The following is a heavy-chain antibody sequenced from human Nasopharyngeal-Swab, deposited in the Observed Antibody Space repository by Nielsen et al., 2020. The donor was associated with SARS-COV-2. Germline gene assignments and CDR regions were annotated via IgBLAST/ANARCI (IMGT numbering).Heavy chain of an antibody. D-gene: IGHD3-3*01. J-gene: IGHJ6*02. Sequence: WVRQAPGQGLEWMGRIIPILGIANYAQKFQGRVTITADKSTSTAYMELSSLRSEDTAVYYCARAAILFGMGVWGQGTTVTVSS. CDR3: ARAAILFGMGV. V-gene: IGHV1-69*04. CDR2: IIPILGIA.